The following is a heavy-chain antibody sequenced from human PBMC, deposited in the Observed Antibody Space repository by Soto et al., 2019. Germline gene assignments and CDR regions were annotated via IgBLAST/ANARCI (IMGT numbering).Heavy chain of an antibody. CDR2: IGTAGDT. CDR3: ARGASYCSSTSCSHYYYYGMDV. CDR1: GFTFSSYD. Sequence: EVQLVESGGGLVQPGGSLRLSCAASGFTFSSYDMHWVRQATGKGLEWVSAIGTAGDTYYPGSVKGRFTISRENAKNSLYLQMNSLRAGDTAVYYCARGASYCSSTSCSHYYYYGMDVWGQGTTVTVSS. J-gene: IGHJ6*02. V-gene: IGHV3-13*01. D-gene: IGHD2-2*01.